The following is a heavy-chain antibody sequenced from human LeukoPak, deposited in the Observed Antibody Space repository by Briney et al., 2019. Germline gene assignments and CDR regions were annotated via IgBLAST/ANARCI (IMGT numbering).Heavy chain of an antibody. Sequence: GASVKVSCKASGYPFTGYTINWVRQAPGQGLEWMGWINPNSGGTNYAQKFQGRVTMTRDTSISTAYMELSRLRSDDTAVYYCARDPITIFGVVIARFDYWGQGTLVTVSS. D-gene: IGHD3-3*01. CDR2: INPNSGGT. CDR1: GYPFTGYT. CDR3: ARDPITIFGVVIARFDY. V-gene: IGHV1-2*02. J-gene: IGHJ4*02.